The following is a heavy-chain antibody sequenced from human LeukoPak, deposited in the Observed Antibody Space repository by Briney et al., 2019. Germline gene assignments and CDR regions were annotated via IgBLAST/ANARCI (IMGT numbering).Heavy chain of an antibody. CDR1: GGSISSYY. CDR2: ISFSGST. Sequence: SETLSLTCTVSGGSISSYYWSWIRQPPGKGLEWIGFISFSGSTNYNPSLKSRVTISIDTSKNQFSLKLSSVTAADTAVYCCARDRGDTAMAHPFDYWGQGTLVTVPS. CDR3: ARDRGDTAMAHPFDY. J-gene: IGHJ4*02. V-gene: IGHV4-59*01. D-gene: IGHD5-18*01.